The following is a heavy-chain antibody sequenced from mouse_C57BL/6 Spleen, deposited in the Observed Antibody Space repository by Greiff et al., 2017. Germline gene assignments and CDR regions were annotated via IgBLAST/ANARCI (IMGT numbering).Heavy chain of an antibody. D-gene: IGHD1-1*01. V-gene: IGHV5-17*01. CDR3: ARPITTVVATPFAY. CDR2: ISSGSSTI. J-gene: IGHJ3*01. CDR1: GFTFSDYG. Sequence: EVKLQESGGGLVKPGGSLKLSCAASGFTFSDYGMHWVRQAPEKGLEWVAYISSGSSTIYYADTVKGRFTISRDNAKNTLFLQMTSLRSEDTAMYYCARPITTVVATPFAYWGQGTLVTVSA.